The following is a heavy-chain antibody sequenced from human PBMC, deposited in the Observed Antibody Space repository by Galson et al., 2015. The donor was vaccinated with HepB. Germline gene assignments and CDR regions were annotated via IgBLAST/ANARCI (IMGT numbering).Heavy chain of an antibody. D-gene: IGHD1-26*01. CDR1: GFTFSDYY. V-gene: IGHV3-11*03. Sequence: SLRLSCAASGFTFSDYYMSWIRQAPGKGLEWLSYISGSGSYINYADSVKGRFTISRDNAKNSLYLQMNRLRAEDTAVYYCVSPLYSGSSHDAFDIWGQGTMVTVSS. CDR2: ISGSGSYI. J-gene: IGHJ3*02. CDR3: VSPLYSGSSHDAFDI.